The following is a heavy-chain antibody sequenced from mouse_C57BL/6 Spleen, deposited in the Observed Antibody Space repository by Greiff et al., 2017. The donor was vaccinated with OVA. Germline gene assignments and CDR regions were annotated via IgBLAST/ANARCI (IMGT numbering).Heavy chain of an antibody. CDR3: ARNGAGD. CDR1: GYSFTGYY. Sequence: EVQRVESGPELVKPGASVKISCKASGYSFTGYYMNWVKQSPEKSLEWIGEINPSTGGTTYNQKFKAKATLTVDKSSSTAYMQLKSLTSEDSAVYYCARNGAGDWGTGTTVTVSS. V-gene: IGHV1-42*01. J-gene: IGHJ1*03. CDR2: INPSTGGT.